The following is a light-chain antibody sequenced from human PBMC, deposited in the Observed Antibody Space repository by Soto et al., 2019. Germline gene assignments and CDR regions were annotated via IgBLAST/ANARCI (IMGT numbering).Light chain of an antibody. V-gene: IGKV1-5*03. J-gene: IGKJ1*01. CDR2: KAS. Sequence: DIQMTQSPSTLSASVGDRVIITCRASQSISNWLAWYQQKPGKAPKLLIYKASSLGGGVPSRFSGSGSGTEFTLTISSLQPDDFATYYCQQYNDYSRTFGQGTKVEIK. CDR3: QQYNDYSRT. CDR1: QSISNW.